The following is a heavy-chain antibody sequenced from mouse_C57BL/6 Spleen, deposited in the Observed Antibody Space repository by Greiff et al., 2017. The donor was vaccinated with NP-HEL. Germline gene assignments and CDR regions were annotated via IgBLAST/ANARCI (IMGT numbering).Heavy chain of an antibody. V-gene: IGHV1-39*01. CDR2: INPNYGTT. J-gene: IGHJ4*01. CDR1: GYSFTDYN. Sequence: VQLKESGPELVKPGASVKISCKASGYSFTDYNMNWVKQSNGKSLEWIGVINPNYGTTSYNQKFKGKATLTVDQSSSTAYMQLNSLTSEDSAVYYCASGGYYGTNAMDYWGQGTSVTVSS. CDR3: ASGGYYGTNAMDY. D-gene: IGHD2-1*01.